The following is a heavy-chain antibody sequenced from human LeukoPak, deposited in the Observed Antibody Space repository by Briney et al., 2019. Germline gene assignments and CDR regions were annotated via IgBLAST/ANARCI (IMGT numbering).Heavy chain of an antibody. CDR1: GFTFNKHG. CDR3: ARRAGAYTHPYDY. Sequence: GGTLRLSCAASGFTFNKHGMNWVRQAPGKGLEWVSGISPSGDITHYSDSVRGRFTISIDNSKNTLYLQMNSLRAEDTAVYYCARRAGAYTHPYDYWGQGTLVTVS. D-gene: IGHD3-16*01. V-gene: IGHV3-23*01. J-gene: IGHJ4*02. CDR2: ISPSGDIT.